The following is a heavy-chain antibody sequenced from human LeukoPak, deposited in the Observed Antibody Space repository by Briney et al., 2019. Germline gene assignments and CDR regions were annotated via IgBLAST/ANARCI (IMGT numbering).Heavy chain of an antibody. CDR3: SGDPGDY. V-gene: IGHV3-7*04. J-gene: IGHJ4*02. Sequence: GGSLRLSCAASGFTFSSYWMSWVRQAPGKGLEWVANIKQDGSEKYYVDSVKGRFTISRDNAKNSLFLQMSSLRAEDTAVYFCSGDPGDYWGQGTLVTVSS. D-gene: IGHD7-27*01. CDR2: IKQDGSEK. CDR1: GFTFSSYW.